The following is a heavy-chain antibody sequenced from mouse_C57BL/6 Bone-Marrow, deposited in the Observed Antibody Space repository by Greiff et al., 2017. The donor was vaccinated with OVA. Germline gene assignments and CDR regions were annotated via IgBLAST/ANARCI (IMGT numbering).Heavy chain of an antibody. J-gene: IGHJ1*03. Sequence: QVQLQQSGAELARPGASVKLSCKASGYTFTSYGISWVKQRTGQGLEWIGEIYPRSGNTYYNEKFKGKATLTADKSSSTAYMELRSLTSEDSAVYFCARHEGWQLGRYWYFDVWGTGTTVTVSS. CDR1: GYTFTSYG. D-gene: IGHD4-1*02. V-gene: IGHV1-81*01. CDR3: ARHEGWQLGRYWYFDV. CDR2: IYPRSGNT.